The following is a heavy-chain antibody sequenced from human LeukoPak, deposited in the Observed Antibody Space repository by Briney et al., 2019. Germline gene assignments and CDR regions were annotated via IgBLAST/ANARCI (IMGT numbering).Heavy chain of an antibody. Sequence: SVKVSCRASGGTFSSYAISWVRQAPGQGLEWMGRIIPIFGTANYAQKFQGRVTITTDESTSTAYMELSSLRSEDTAVYYCARDQSDYYDSSGYYNWGQGTLVTVSS. CDR2: IIPIFGTA. CDR3: ARDQSDYYDSSGYYN. D-gene: IGHD3-22*01. J-gene: IGHJ4*02. CDR1: GGTFSSYA. V-gene: IGHV1-69*05.